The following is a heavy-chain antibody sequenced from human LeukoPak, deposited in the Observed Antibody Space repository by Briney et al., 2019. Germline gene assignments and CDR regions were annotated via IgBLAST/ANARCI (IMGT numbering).Heavy chain of an antibody. CDR2: IRHDGSNK. V-gene: IGHV3-30*02. CDR1: GFTFSSYG. D-gene: IGHD2-15*01. J-gene: IGHJ6*03. CDR3: ARALFSRAYYYYMDV. Sequence: GGSLRLSCAASGFTFSSYGMHWVRQAPGKGLEWVAFIRHDGSNKYYADSVKGRFTISRDNSKNTLYLQMNSLRAEDTAVYYCARALFSRAYYYYMDVWGKGTTVTVSS.